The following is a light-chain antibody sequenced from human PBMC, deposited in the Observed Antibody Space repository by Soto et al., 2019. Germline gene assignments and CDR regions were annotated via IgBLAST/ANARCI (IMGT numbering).Light chain of an antibody. J-gene: IGKJ5*01. CDR2: DAS. CDR3: QQRSNWPPIT. Sequence: ESVLISVVAAPLFTPREKAPPPRRARQSVSSYLAWYQQKPGQAPRLLIYDASNRATGIPARFSGSGSGTDFTLTISSLEPEDFAVYYCQQRSNWPPITFGQGTRLEIK. CDR1: QSVSSY. V-gene: IGKV3-11*01.